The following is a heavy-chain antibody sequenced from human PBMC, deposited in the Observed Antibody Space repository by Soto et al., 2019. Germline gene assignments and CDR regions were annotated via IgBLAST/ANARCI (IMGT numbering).Heavy chain of an antibody. CDR3: ASLTLRVITDTPYYYYYGMDV. Sequence: PSETLSLTCTVSGGSISSGDYYWSWIRQPPGKGLEWIEYVYYSGSTYYNPSLKSRVTISVDTSKNQFSLKLSSVTAADTAVYYCASLTLRVITDTPYYYYYGMDVWGQGTTVTVSS. D-gene: IGHD3-22*01. CDR2: VYYSGST. V-gene: IGHV4-30-4*01. J-gene: IGHJ6*02. CDR1: GGSISSGDYY.